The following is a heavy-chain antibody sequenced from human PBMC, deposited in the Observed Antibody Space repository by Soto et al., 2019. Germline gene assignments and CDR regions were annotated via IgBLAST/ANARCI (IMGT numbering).Heavy chain of an antibody. D-gene: IGHD2-15*01. J-gene: IGHJ4*02. CDR3: AKLRGAGGHFDY. V-gene: IGHV3-23*01. CDR1: GFTFSTYA. CDR2: VSSGGGT. Sequence: EVELLESGGGLVQPEGSLRLSCAASGFTFSTYAMGWVRQAPGKGLEWVSVVSSGGGTHYADSVKGRFTVSRDNSKNTLSLQMHSLRADDTAVYYCAKLRGAGGHFDYWGQGALVTVSS.